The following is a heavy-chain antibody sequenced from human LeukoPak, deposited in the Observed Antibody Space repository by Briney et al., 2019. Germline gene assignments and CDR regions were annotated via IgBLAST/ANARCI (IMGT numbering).Heavy chain of an antibody. CDR2: IYPGDSDT. D-gene: IGHD3-3*01. J-gene: IGHJ4*02. CDR1: GYTFSSYW. V-gene: IGHV5-51*01. CDR3: ARQNDFRLDY. Sequence: PGESLKISCKGSGYTFSSYWIGWVRPMPGKGLEWMGIIYPGDSDTRYGPSLQGQVTISVDTSIGTAYLQWSSLKASDTAIYYCARQNDFRLDYWGQGTLVTVSS.